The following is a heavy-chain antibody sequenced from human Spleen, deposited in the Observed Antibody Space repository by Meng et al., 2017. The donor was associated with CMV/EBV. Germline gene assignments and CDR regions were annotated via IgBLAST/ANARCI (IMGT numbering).Heavy chain of an antibody. V-gene: IGHV3-49*04. J-gene: IGHJ4*02. CDR3: TRALGWELLAFDY. CDR1: GFTFSNAW. Sequence: GESLKISCAASGFTFSNAWMSWVRQAPGKGLEWVGFIRSKAYGGTTEYAASVKGRFTISRDDSKSIAYLQMNSLKTEDTAVYYCTRALGWELLAFDYWGQGTLVTVSS. D-gene: IGHD1-26*01. CDR2: IRSKAYGGTT.